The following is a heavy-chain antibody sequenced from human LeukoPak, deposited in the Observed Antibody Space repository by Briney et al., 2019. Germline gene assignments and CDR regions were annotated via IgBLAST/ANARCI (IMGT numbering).Heavy chain of an antibody. CDR3: ARWELGCDFDY. J-gene: IGHJ4*02. V-gene: IGHV3-11*03. CDR1: GFTFSDYY. D-gene: IGHD1-26*01. Sequence: KPGGSLRLSCAASGFTFSDYYMSWIRQAPGKGLEWVSYISSSSSYTNYADSVKGRFTISRDNAKNSLYLQMNRLRAEDTAVYYCARWELGCDFDYWGQGTLVTVSS. CDR2: ISSSSSYT.